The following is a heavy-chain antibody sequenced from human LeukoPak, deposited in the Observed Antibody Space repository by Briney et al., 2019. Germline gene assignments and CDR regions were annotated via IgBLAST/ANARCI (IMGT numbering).Heavy chain of an antibody. CDR1: GFTFSSYA. V-gene: IGHV3-23*01. CDR3: AKHGSGSSITGY. J-gene: IGHJ4*02. D-gene: IGHD6-6*01. Sequence: GGSLRLSCAASGFTFSSYAMSWVRQAPGKGLERVSAISGSGGSTYYADSVKGRFTISRDNSKNTLYLQMNSLRAEDTAVYYCAKHGSGSSITGYWGQGTLVTVSS. CDR2: ISGSGGST.